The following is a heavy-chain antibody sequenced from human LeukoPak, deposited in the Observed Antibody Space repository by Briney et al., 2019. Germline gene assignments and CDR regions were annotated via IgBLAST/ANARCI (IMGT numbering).Heavy chain of an antibody. V-gene: IGHV1-69*13. D-gene: IGHD3-10*01. CDR2: IIPIFGTA. CDR3: ARLHPGIGYYYGVDV. Sequence: SVTVSCKASGGTFSSYAISWVRQAPGQGLEWMGGIIPIFGTANYAQKFQGRVTITADESTSTAYMELSSLRSEDTAVYYCARLHPGIGYYYGVDVWAKGPRSPSP. CDR1: GGTFSSYA. J-gene: IGHJ6*02.